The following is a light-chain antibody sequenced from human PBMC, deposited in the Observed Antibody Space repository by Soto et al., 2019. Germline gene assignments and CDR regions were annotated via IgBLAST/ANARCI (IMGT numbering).Light chain of an antibody. CDR3: QHYTSYSEA. CDR1: QTISSW. V-gene: IGKV1-5*03. J-gene: IGKJ1*01. CDR2: KAS. Sequence: DIQMTQSPSTLSGSGGDRVTVKCRSSQTISSWLSWYQQKPGKAPKLLIYKASTLKSGVPSRFSGSGSGTEFTLTISSLQPDDFATYYCQHYTSYSEAFGQGPKVDI.